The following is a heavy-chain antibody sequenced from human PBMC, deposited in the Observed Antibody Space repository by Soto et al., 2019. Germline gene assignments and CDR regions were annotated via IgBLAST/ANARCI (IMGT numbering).Heavy chain of an antibody. CDR3: ATQYSSSSRFDP. CDR1: GGSISSSSYY. J-gene: IGHJ5*02. D-gene: IGHD6-6*01. V-gene: IGHV4-39*01. CDR2: IYYSGST. Sequence: QLQLQESGPGLVKPSETLSLTCTVSGGSISSSSYYWGWIRQPPGKGLEWIGSIYYSGSTYYNPSLKSRVTISVDTSKNQFSLKLSSVTAADTAVYYCATQYSSSSRFDPWGQGTLVTVSS.